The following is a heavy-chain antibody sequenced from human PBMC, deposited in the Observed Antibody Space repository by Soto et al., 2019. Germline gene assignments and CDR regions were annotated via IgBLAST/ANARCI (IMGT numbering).Heavy chain of an antibody. Sequence: QLHLVQSGAVVKKPGASVTVSCSASGYPVTAYYMHWVRQAPGRGLEWMGGINPATGAAKYTQTFQGRVTMTRATSTGTGFMELSGLTSEDTAVFYCARGGGVGVAGSAAFDMWGQGTLVTVSS. CDR2: INPATGAA. CDR1: GYPVTAYY. J-gene: IGHJ3*02. D-gene: IGHD3-3*01. V-gene: IGHV1-2*02. CDR3: ARGGGVGVAGSAAFDM.